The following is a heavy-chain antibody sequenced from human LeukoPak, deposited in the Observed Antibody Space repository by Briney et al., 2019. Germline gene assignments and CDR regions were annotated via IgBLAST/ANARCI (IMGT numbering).Heavy chain of an antibody. CDR2: IIPIFGTA. CDR3: ARVRELQHYYYYMDV. Sequence: WASVKVSCKASGGTFSSYAISWVRQAPGQGLEWMGGIIPIFGTANYAQKFQGRVTITADESTSTAYMELSSLRSEDTAVYYCARVRELQHYYYYMDVWGKGTTVTVSS. V-gene: IGHV1-69*13. D-gene: IGHD1-26*01. J-gene: IGHJ6*03. CDR1: GGTFSSYA.